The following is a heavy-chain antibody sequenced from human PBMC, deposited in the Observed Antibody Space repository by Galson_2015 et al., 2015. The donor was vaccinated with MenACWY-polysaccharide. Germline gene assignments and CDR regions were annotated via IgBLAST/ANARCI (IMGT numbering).Heavy chain of an antibody. CDR1: GFTFSNYA. J-gene: IGHJ4*02. CDR3: AKERRYFDS. CDR2: LSGSGGST. Sequence: SLRLSCAASGFTFSNYAMSWVRQAPGKGLEWVSGLSGSGGSTNYADSVKGRFTISRDNSKNTLYLQMNSLRAEDTAVYYCAKERRYFDSWGQGTLVTVSS. V-gene: IGHV3-23*01.